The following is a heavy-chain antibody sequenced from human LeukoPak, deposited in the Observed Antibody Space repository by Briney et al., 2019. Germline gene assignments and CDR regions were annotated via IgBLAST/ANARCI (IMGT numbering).Heavy chain of an antibody. J-gene: IGHJ4*02. Sequence: ASVKVSCKASGYTFTGYYMNWVRQAPGQGLEWMGWINPNSGGTNYAQKFQGRVTLTRDTSISTAYMELRRLRSDDTAVYYCARLGYITGSDYWGQGTLVTVSS. CDR2: INPNSGGT. D-gene: IGHD3-9*01. CDR1: GYTFTGYY. CDR3: ARLGYITGSDY. V-gene: IGHV1-2*02.